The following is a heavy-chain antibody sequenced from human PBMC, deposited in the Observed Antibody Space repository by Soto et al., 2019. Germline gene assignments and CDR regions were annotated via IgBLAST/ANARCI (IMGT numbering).Heavy chain of an antibody. J-gene: IGHJ4*02. CDR2: INAGSGNT. CDR3: ASRLWVL. Sequence: ASVKVSCKASGYTFTSYAMHWVRQAPGQRLEWMGWINAGSGNTKYSQKFQGRVTITRDTSASTAYMELSSLRSEDTAVYYCASRLWVLRGQGTLVTVSS. V-gene: IGHV1-3*01. CDR1: GYTFTSYA. D-gene: IGHD5-18*01.